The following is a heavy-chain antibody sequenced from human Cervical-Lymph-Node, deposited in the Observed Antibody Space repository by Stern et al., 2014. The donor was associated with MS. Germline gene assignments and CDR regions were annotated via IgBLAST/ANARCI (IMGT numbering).Heavy chain of an antibody. CDR1: GFNFRTYW. Sequence: EVQLLESGGGIVQPGGSLMISCVASGFNFRTYWMHWVRQGPGKGLEWVSRINGDGTVSTYADSVRGRFTISRNNANNTMSLQLDNLRVEDTAIYYCVSAYRASWGQGTLVTVST. CDR3: VSAYRAS. D-gene: IGHD1-1*01. CDR2: INGDGTVS. V-gene: IGHV3-74*02. J-gene: IGHJ4*02.